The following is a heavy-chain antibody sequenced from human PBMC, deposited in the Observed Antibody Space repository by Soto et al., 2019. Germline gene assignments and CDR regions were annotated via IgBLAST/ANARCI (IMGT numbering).Heavy chain of an antibody. CDR2: ITSSSSSI. CDR3: ARVRPWGFDY. Sequence: VGSLRLSCAASGFTFSSYSINWVRQAPGKGLEWVSFITSSSSSIYYADSVKGRFTISRDNDKNSLYLQMNSLRAEDTAVYYCARVRPWGFDYWGQGTLVTVSS. J-gene: IGHJ4*02. D-gene: IGHD7-27*01. CDR1: GFTFSSYS. V-gene: IGHV3-48*01.